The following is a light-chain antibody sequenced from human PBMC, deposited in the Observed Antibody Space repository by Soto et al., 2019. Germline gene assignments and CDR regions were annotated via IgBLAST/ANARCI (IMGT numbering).Light chain of an antibody. J-gene: IGLJ3*02. CDR1: SSDVGSYNL. V-gene: IGLV2-14*02. Sequence: QSVLTQPASVSGSPGQSITISCTGTSSDVGSYNLVSWYQQHPGKAPKLMIYEVSKRPSGVPDRFSGSKSGTSASLAITGLQAEDEADYYCQSYDSSLSGWVFGGGTKLTVL. CDR3: QSYDSSLSGWV. CDR2: EVS.